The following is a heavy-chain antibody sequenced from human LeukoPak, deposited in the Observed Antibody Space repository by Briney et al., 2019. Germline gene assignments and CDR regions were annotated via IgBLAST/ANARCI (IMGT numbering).Heavy chain of an antibody. CDR2: IKQDGSEK. Sequence: PGGSLRLSCAASGFTFSSYWMSWVRQAPEKGLEWVANIKQDGSEKYYVDSVKGRFTISRDNAKNSLYLQMNSLRAEDTAVYYCARDGYYSSGWYRYWGQGTLVTVSS. D-gene: IGHD6-19*01. V-gene: IGHV3-7*01. CDR1: GFTFSSYW. CDR3: ARDGYYSSGWYRY. J-gene: IGHJ4*02.